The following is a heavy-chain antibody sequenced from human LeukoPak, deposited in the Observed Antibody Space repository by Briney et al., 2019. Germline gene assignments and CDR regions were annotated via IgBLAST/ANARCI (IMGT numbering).Heavy chain of an antibody. Sequence: PSETLSLTCAVYGGSLSGYYWGWIRQPPGKGLEWIGEINHSGSTNYNPSLKSRVTISVDTSKNQFSLKLSSVTAADTAVFYCARKDTDPAMVTGAFDIWGQGTMVTVSS. V-gene: IGHV4-34*01. CDR3: ARKDTDPAMVTGAFDI. D-gene: IGHD5-18*01. CDR1: GGSLSGYY. J-gene: IGHJ3*02. CDR2: INHSGST.